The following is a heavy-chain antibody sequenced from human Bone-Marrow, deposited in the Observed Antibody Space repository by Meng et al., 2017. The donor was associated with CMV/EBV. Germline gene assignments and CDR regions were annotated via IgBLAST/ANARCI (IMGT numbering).Heavy chain of an antibody. Sequence: GESLKISCGAAGFTFSSYWMSWVRQAPGKGLEWVANIKQDGGETYYAASVKGRFTISRDNAKNSLYLQMNSLRAEDTAVYYCARVYNYDSSFDYWGQGTLVTVSS. CDR3: ARVYNYDSSFDY. CDR2: IKQDGGET. D-gene: IGHD3-22*01. V-gene: IGHV3-7*01. J-gene: IGHJ4*02. CDR1: GFTFSSYW.